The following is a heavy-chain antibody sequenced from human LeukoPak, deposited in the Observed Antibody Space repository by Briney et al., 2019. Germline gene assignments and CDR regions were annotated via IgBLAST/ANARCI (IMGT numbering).Heavy chain of an antibody. D-gene: IGHD2/OR15-2a*01. CDR1: GYTFTAYY. V-gene: IGHV1-2*02. CDR2: INPHSGDT. Sequence: GASVKVSFKASGYTFTAYYMHWVRQAPGQGLEWMGWINPHSGDTNYSQKFQDRVTMTRDTSISTAYMELSSLRSDDMAVYYCARWASATTSVDSWGQGTLVTVSS. J-gene: IGHJ4*02. CDR3: ARWASATTSVDS.